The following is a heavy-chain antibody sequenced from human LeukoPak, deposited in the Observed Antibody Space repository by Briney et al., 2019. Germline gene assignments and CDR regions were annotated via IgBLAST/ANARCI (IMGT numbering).Heavy chain of an antibody. D-gene: IGHD6-6*01. Sequence: ASVKVSCKASGYTFTSYDINWVRQATGQGLEWMGWMNPNSGNTGYAQKFQGRVTITRNTSISTAYMELSSLRSEDTAVHYCARSIAARQGVDYWGQGTLVTVSS. J-gene: IGHJ4*02. CDR1: GYTFTSYD. V-gene: IGHV1-8*03. CDR3: ARSIAARQGVDY. CDR2: MNPNSGNT.